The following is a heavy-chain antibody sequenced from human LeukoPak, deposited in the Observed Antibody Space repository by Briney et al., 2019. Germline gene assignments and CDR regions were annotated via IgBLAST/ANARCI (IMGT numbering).Heavy chain of an antibody. CDR1: GYTFTGYY. J-gene: IGHJ6*02. D-gene: IGHD5-18*01. CDR3: ARGPLTAVNYYYYGMDV. V-gene: IGHV1-2*02. CDR2: INPNSGGT. Sequence: ASVKVSCKASGYTFTGYYTHWVRQAPGQGLEWMGWINPNSGGTNYAQKFQGRVTMTRDTSISTAYMELSRLRSDDTAVYYCARGPLTAVNYYYYGMDVWGQGTTVTVSS.